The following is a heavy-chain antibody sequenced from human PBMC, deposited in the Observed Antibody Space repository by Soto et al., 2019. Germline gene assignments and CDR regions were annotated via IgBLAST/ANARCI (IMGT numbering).Heavy chain of an antibody. V-gene: IGHV1-8*02. Sequence: QVQLVQSGAEVKKPGASVKVSCKASGYTFTSYDINWVRQATGQGLEWMGWMNPNSANTGYAQKFQGRVTMTRNTSRITAYVELGGLRSEDTALYYGAREGVRGMDVWGQGTTVTVSS. CDR3: AREGVRGMDV. J-gene: IGHJ6*02. CDR1: GYTFTSYD. D-gene: IGHD3-16*01. CDR2: MNPNSANT.